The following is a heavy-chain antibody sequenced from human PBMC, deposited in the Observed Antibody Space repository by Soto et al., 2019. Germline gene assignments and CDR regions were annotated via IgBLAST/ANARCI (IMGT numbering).Heavy chain of an antibody. V-gene: IGHV3-21*01. CDR2: ISSSSSYI. CDR3: ARDQPGYSYGYGLGY. J-gene: IGHJ4*02. D-gene: IGHD5-18*01. CDR1: RFTFSSYW. Sequence: PGESLKISCAASRFTFSSYWMYWVRQAPGKGLEWVSSISSSSSYIYYADSVKGRFTISRDNAKNSLYLQMNSLRAEDTAVYYCARDQPGYSYGYGLGYWGQGTLVTVSS.